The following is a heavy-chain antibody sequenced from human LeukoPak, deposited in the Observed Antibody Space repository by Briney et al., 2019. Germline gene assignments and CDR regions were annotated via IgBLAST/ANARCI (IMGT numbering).Heavy chain of an antibody. V-gene: IGHV3-9*01. CDR3: ARVDLDY. CDR1: GFTFDDYA. J-gene: IGHJ4*02. Sequence: GGSLRLSCAASGFTFDDYAMHWVRQAPGKGLEWVSGISWNSGSIGYADSVKGRFTISRDNAKNSLYLQMNSLRAEDTAVYYCARVDLDYWGQGTLVTVSS. CDR2: ISWNSGSI.